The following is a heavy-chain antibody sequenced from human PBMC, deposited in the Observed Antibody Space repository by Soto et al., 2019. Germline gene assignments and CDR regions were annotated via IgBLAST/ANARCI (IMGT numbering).Heavy chain of an antibody. CDR2: MNPNTGNT. CDR1: GYTFTHYD. V-gene: IGHV1-8*01. Sequence: QVQLVQSGADMKKPGASVKVSCKASGYTFTHYDINWVRQATGQGLEWMGWMNPNTGNTGFAQKVKDRVTMTRNTSISTAYMELSSLRSEDTALYFCASGGWGPPLDFWGQGTPVTVSS. D-gene: IGHD3-16*01. J-gene: IGHJ4*02. CDR3: ASGGWGPPLDF.